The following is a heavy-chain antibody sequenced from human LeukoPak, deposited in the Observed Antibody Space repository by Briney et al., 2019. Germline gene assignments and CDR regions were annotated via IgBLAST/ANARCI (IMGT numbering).Heavy chain of an antibody. D-gene: IGHD3-10*01. CDR2: IYSGDSDT. Sequence: GESLKISRKGSGYSFTSYWIGWVRQMPGKGLEWMGIIYSGDSDTRYSPSFQGQVTISADKSISTAYLQWSSLKASDTAMYYCARLGSGYYGSGSYYYFDYWGQGTLVTVSS. J-gene: IGHJ4*02. V-gene: IGHV5-51*01. CDR3: ARLGSGYYGSGSYYYFDY. CDR1: GYSFTSYW.